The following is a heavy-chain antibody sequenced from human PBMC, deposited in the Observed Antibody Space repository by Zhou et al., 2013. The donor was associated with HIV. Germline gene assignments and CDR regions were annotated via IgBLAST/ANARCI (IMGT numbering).Heavy chain of an antibody. CDR3: ARGSTVTLDYFDS. Sequence: EVQLVESGGGLVKPGGSLRLSCAASGFTFDSHSMSWVRQAPGKGLEWVSSITPSSSFIYYSDSVKGRFTISRDNTENSLFLQMNSLTADDTALYYCARGSTVTLDYFDSWGQGALVTVXS. D-gene: IGHD4-17*01. CDR2: ITPSSSFI. J-gene: IGHJ4*02. CDR1: GFTFDSHS. V-gene: IGHV3-21*01.